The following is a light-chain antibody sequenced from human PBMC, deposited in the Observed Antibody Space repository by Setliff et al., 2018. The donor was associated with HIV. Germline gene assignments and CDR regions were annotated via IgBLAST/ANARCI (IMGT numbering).Light chain of an antibody. V-gene: IGLV2-14*01. CDR1: SSDVGGYNY. CDR3: SSYTSSTTRV. CDR2: DVT. J-gene: IGLJ1*01. Sequence: QSVLTQPASVSGSPGQSITISCTGTSSDVGGYNYVSWYQQHPGKAPKLMIFDVTKRPSGVSNRFSGSKSGNTASLTISGLQAEDEADYYCSSYTSSTTRVFGTGTKVTVL.